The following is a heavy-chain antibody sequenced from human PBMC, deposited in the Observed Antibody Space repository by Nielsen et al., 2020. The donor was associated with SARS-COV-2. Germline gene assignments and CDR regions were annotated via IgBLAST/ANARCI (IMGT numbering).Heavy chain of an antibody. CDR3: ARAEGSSWYFHY. D-gene: IGHD6-13*01. Sequence: GGSLRLSCAASGFTFSNYWMTWVRQAPRKGLEWVANIKQDGSEKYYVDSVKGRFTISRDNAKNSLSLQMSRLRAEDTAVYYCARAEGSSWYFHYWGQGTLVTVSS. CDR2: IKQDGSEK. CDR1: GFTFSNYW. V-gene: IGHV3-7*03. J-gene: IGHJ4*02.